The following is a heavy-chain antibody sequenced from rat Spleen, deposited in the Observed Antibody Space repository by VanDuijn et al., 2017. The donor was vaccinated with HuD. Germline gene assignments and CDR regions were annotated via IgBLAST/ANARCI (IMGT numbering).Heavy chain of an antibody. D-gene: IGHD5-1*01. CDR3: ARYSSTGDWFGY. J-gene: IGHJ3*01. Sequence: EVQLQESGPGLVKPSQSLSLTCSVTGYSITSNFWGCIRKFPGNKMEWIGHINDSCSTSYNPSLKSRISMTRDTSRNQFFLQLNSVTTEDTATYYCARYSSTGDWFGYWGQGTLVTVSS. CDR2: INDSCST. V-gene: IGHV3-1*01. CDR1: GYSITSNF.